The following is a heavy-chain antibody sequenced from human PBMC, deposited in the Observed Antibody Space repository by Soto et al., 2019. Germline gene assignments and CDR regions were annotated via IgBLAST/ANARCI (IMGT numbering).Heavy chain of an antibody. CDR1: GGTFSSYT. D-gene: IGHD2-15*01. CDR3: AKDTVVVVAATGEDYYGMDV. CDR2: IIPILGIA. J-gene: IGHJ6*02. V-gene: IGHV1-69*04. Sequence: SVKVSCKASGGTFSSYTISWVRQAPGQGLEWMGRIIPILGIANYAQKFQGRVTITADKSTSTAYMELSSLRSEDTAVYYCAKDTVVVVAATGEDYYGMDVWGQGTTVTVSS.